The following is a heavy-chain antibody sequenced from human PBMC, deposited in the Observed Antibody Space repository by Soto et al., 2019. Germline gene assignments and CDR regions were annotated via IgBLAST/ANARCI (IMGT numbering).Heavy chain of an antibody. Sequence: SLRLSCAASGFTFSSYSMNWVRQAPGKGLEWVSSISSSSSYIYYADSVKGRFTISRDNAKNSLYLQMNNLRAEDTAVYYCARDSGIAARLRYYGMDVWGQGTTVTVSS. CDR3: ARDSGIAARLRYYGMDV. J-gene: IGHJ6*02. V-gene: IGHV3-21*01. CDR2: ISSSSSYI. CDR1: GFTFSSYS. D-gene: IGHD6-6*01.